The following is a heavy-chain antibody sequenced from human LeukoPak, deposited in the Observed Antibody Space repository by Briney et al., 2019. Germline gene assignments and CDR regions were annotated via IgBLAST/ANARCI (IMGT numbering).Heavy chain of an antibody. Sequence: PGGSLRLSCAASGFTFSNYRMHWVRQAPGKGLVWVSRINTDGSRTTYADSVRGRFTISRDNAKNTLYLQMNTLRAEDTAVYYCARSAGMVDYWGQGTLVTVSS. J-gene: IGHJ4*02. CDR1: GFTFSNYR. V-gene: IGHV3-74*01. CDR3: ARSAGMVDY. CDR2: INTDGSRT.